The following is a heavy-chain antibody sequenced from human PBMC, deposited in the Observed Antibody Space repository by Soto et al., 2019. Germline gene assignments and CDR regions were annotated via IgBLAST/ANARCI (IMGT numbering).Heavy chain of an antibody. CDR2: IAPFSGDV. Sequence: QMQLVQSGAEVTKTGSSVTVSCQALGNTFSYRYLHWVRQAPGQALEWMGWIAPFSGDVHYAQKFQERVTLTRDRSINTAYMRMSSLRSEDTAIYFCASGGAGSGPFTWELPDHWGQGTLATVSS. CDR3: ASGGAGSGPFTWELPDH. J-gene: IGHJ4*02. V-gene: IGHV1-45*02. D-gene: IGHD1-26*01. CDR1: GNTFSYRY.